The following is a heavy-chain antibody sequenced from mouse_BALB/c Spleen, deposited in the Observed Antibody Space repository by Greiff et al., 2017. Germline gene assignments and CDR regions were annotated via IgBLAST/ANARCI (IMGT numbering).Heavy chain of an antibody. CDR1: GYTFTSYW. CDR2: IDPSDSYT. D-gene: IGHD1-1*01. Sequence: QVQLQQPGAELVKPGASVKLSCKASGYTFTSYWMHWVKQRPGQGLEWIGEIDPSDSYTNYNQKFKGKATLTVDKSSSTAYMQLSSLTSEDSAVYSCARGSGSTPSPFSFDYGAKAPLSQSPQ. CDR3: ARGSGSTPSPFSFDY. V-gene: IGHV1-69*02. J-gene: IGHJ2*01.